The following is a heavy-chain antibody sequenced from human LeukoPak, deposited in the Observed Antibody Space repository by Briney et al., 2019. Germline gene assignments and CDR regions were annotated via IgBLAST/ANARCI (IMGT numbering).Heavy chain of an antibody. V-gene: IGHV4-59*08. J-gene: IGHJ4*02. CDR2: ISDIGSI. CDR1: GGSLSSYY. D-gene: IGHD2-8*02. Sequence: SDTLSLTCTVSGGSLSSYYWSWIRQPPGKGLEWIAYISDIGSINYNPSLKSRVTISLDTSKNQFSLKLSSVTAADTAVYYCAGHHPRNTVDIWGQGTLVTVSS. CDR3: AGHHPRNTVDI.